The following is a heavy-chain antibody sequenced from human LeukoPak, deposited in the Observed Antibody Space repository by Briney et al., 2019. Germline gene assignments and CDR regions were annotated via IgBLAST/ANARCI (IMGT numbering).Heavy chain of an antibody. D-gene: IGHD6-13*01. CDR3: ARMGSYSSSWLYNWFDP. V-gene: IGHV4-34*01. CDR1: GGSFSGYY. Sequence: SETLSLTCAVYGGSFSGYYWSWIRQPPGKGLEWIGEINHSGSTNYNPSLKSRVTISVDTSKNQFSLKLSSVTAADTAVYYCARMGSYSSSWLYNWFDPWGQGTLVTVSS. J-gene: IGHJ5*02. CDR2: INHSGST.